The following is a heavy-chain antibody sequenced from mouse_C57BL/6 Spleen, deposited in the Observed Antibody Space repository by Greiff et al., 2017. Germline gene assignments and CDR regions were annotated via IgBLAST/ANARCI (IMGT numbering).Heavy chain of an antibody. D-gene: IGHD1-1*01. J-gene: IGHJ2*01. CDR1: GYTFTSYW. Sequence: QVQLQQPGAELVMPGASVTLSCKASGYTFTSYWMHWVKQRPGQGLEWIGEIDPSDSYTNYNQKFKGKSTLTVDKSSSTAYMQLSSLTSEYSAVYYCARGSGSSYGYDYWGQGTTLTVSS. V-gene: IGHV1-69*01. CDR3: ARGSGSSYGYDY. CDR2: IDPSDSYT.